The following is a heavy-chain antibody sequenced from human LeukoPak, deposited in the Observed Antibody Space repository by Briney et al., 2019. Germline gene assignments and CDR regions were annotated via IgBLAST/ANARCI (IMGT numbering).Heavy chain of an antibody. CDR1: GGSISSSNYY. J-gene: IGHJ6*03. V-gene: IGHV4-39*01. D-gene: IGHD3-16*01. CDR2: IYYSGST. Sequence: SETLSLTCTVSGGSISSSNYYWGWIRQPPGKGLEWIGSIYYSGSTYYNPSLKSRVTISVDTSKNQFSLKLSSVTAADTAVYYCARHSFRFAYYYYYYMDVWGKGTTVTVSS. CDR3: ARHSFRFAYYYYYYMDV.